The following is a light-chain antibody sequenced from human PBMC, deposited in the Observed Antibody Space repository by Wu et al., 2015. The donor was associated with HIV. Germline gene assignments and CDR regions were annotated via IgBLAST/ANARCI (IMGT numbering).Light chain of an antibody. CDR1: QSVSSSY. J-gene: IGKJ1*01. CDR3: QQYGSSQA. CDR2: GAS. Sequence: EIVLTQSPGTLSLSPGERATLSCRASQSVSSSYLAWYQQKPGQAPRLLIYGASSRATGIPDRFSGSGSGTDFTLTISRLEPEDFAVYYCQQYGSSQAFGQGDQG. V-gene: IGKV3-20*01.